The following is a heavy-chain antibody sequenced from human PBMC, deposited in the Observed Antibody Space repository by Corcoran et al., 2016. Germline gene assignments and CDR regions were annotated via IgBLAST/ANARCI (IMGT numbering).Heavy chain of an antibody. Sequence: EVQLVESGGGLVQPGGSLKLSCAASGFTFSGSAMHWVRQASGKGLEWVGRIRSKANSYATAYAASVKGRFTISRDDSKNTAYLQMNSLKTEDTAVYYCTTPFGDIVATTEYYFDYWGQGTLVTVSS. V-gene: IGHV3-73*02. CDR2: IRSKANSYAT. CDR1: GFTFSGSA. CDR3: TTPFGDIVATTEYYFDY. J-gene: IGHJ4*02. D-gene: IGHD5-12*01.